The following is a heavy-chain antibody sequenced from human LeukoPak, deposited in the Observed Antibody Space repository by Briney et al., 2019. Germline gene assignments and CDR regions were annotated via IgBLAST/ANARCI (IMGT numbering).Heavy chain of an antibody. CDR3: ARHVGFITMVRGVINNNWFDP. J-gene: IGHJ5*02. CDR1: GGSISSSSYY. CDR2: IYYSGSP. Sequence: SSETLSLTCTVSGGSISSSSYYWGWIRQPPGKGLEWIVSIYYSGSPYYNPSLKSRVTISVDTSKKQFSLKLRSVTAADTAVYYCARHVGFITMVRGVINNNWFDPWGQGTLVTVSS. V-gene: IGHV4-39*01. D-gene: IGHD3-10*01.